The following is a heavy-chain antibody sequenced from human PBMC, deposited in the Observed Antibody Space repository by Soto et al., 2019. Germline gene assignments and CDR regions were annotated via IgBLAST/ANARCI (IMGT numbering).Heavy chain of an antibody. CDR1: RFTLSDYY. CDR3: ARYDGNNDYYYYGMDV. D-gene: IGHD3-3*01. J-gene: IGHJ6*02. V-gene: IGHV3-11*01. CDR2: ISTGGSTI. Sequence: LRLSCAASRFTLSDYYMSWIRQAPGKGLEWVSYISTGGSTIYYTESVKGRFTISRDNTKNSVYLQMNSLRAEDTAVYYCARYDGNNDYYYYGMDVWGQGTTVTVSS.